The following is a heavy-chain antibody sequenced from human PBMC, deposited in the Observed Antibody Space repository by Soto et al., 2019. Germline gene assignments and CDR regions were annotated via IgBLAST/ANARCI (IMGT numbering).Heavy chain of an antibody. CDR2: IIPIFGTA. CDR3: ARDYYDSSGYLTNWFDP. CDR1: GGTFSSYA. J-gene: IGHJ5*02. D-gene: IGHD3-22*01. V-gene: IGHV1-69*01. Sequence: QVQLVQSGAEVKKPGSSVKVSCKASGGTFSSYAIGWVRQAPGQGLEWMGGIIPIFGTANYAQKFQGRVTITADESTSTAYMELSSLRSEDTAVYYCARDYYDSSGYLTNWFDPWGQGTLVTVSS.